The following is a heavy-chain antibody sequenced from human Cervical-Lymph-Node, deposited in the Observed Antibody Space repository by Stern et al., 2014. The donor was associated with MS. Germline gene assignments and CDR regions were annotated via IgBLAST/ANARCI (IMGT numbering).Heavy chain of an antibody. Sequence: QVQLVPSGAEVTKPGASVEVSCKTSGYTFTSDDINWVRQASGQGLEWMGWMNPDSGDTGYAQKFQGRLTITRDTSISTAYMELTTLRSEDTAVYYCTKAWDSGGQGTLVTVSS. CDR2: MNPDSGDT. J-gene: IGHJ4*02. CDR3: TKAWDS. V-gene: IGHV1-8*01. CDR1: GYTFTSDD.